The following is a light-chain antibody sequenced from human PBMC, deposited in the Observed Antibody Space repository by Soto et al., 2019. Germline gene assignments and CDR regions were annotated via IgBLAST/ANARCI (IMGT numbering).Light chain of an antibody. V-gene: IGLV1-47*01. J-gene: IGLJ1*01. CDR2: RNN. CDR3: AAWDDSLSGPV. CDR1: SSNIGSNY. Sequence: QSVLTQPPSASGTPGQRVTISCSGSSSNIGSNYVYWYQHLPGTAPKLLIYRNNRRPSGVPDRFSGSKSGTSASLAISGLRSEDEADYYCAAWDDSLSGPVLGTGTKLTVL.